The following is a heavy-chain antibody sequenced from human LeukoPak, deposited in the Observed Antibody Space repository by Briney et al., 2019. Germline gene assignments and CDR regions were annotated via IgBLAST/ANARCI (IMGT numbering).Heavy chain of an antibody. J-gene: IGHJ6*02. CDR2: MNPNSGNT. CDR3: ARGDIVVVPAVLRAYYYYGMDV. Sequence: ASVKVSCKASGYTFTSYDINWVRQATGQGLEWMGWMNPNSGNTGYAQKFQGRVTMTRNTSISTAYMELSSLRSGDTAVYYCARGDIVVVPAVLRAYYYYGMDVWGQGTTVTVSS. CDR1: GYTFTSYD. V-gene: IGHV1-8*01. D-gene: IGHD2-2*01.